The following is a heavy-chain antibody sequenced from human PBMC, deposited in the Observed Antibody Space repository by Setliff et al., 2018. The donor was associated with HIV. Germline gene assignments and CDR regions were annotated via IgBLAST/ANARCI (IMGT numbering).Heavy chain of an antibody. V-gene: IGHV3-9*01. CDR1: GFTFEDYG. CDR3: AKGVKWLDP. CDR2: ISWDSGSV. J-gene: IGHJ5*02. Sequence: PGGSLRLSCAASGFTFEDYGMHWVRQAPGKGLEWVSGISWDSGSVGYADSVRGRFTISRDDSKNMLYLQMHSVRVDDTAAYYCAKGVKWLDPWGQGTLVTVSS. D-gene: IGHD3-16*01.